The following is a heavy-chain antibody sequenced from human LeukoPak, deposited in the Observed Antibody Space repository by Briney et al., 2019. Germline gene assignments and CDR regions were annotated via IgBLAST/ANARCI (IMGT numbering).Heavy chain of an antibody. CDR3: AREREIAAAADQNWYFDL. CDR1: GYTFTSYY. Sequence: GASVKVSCKASGYTFTSYYMHWVRQAPGQGLDWMGIVNPSGGSTSYAQKFQGRVTMTRDTSTSTVYMELSSLRSEDTAVYYCAREREIAAAADQNWYFDLWGRGTLVTVSS. V-gene: IGHV1-46*01. CDR2: VNPSGGST. J-gene: IGHJ2*01. D-gene: IGHD6-13*01.